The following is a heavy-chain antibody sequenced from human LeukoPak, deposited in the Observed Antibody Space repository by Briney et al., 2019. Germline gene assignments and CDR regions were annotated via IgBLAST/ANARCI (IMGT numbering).Heavy chain of an antibody. J-gene: IGHJ4*02. D-gene: IGHD3-10*01. CDR2: ISFDGSDA. CDR1: GFTFSGFW. CDR3: ARHLNYYLDY. Sequence: GGSLRLSCAASGFTFSGFWMHWVRQAPGKGLVWVSCISFDGSDATYADSVKGRFTISRDNAKNTLHLQMDSLRAEDTAVHYCARHLNYYLDYWGQGTLVTVSS. V-gene: IGHV3-74*01.